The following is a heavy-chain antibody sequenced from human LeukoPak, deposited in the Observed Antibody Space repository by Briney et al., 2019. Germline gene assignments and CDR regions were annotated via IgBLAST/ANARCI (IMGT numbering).Heavy chain of an antibody. J-gene: IGHJ4*02. CDR3: AGEGYGDHDGDY. CDR1: GFTFSSFA. V-gene: IGHV3-23*01. D-gene: IGHD4-17*01. Sequence: GGSLRLSCSASGFTFSSFAMNWVRQAPGKGLEWVSIISGYGDTTYYTDSVKGRFTISRDNAKNSLYLQMNSLRAEDTAVYYCAGEGYGDHDGDYWGQGTLVTVSS. CDR2: ISGYGDTT.